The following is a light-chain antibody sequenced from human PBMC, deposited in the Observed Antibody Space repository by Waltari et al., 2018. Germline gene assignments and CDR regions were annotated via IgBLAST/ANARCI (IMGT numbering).Light chain of an antibody. CDR2: DAS. J-gene: IGKJ1*01. Sequence: EIVLTQSPATLSLSPGARATVSCRAGQSVSSYLAWYQQKPGQAPRLLIYDASSRATGIPARFSGSGSGTDFTLTISSVGPEDFAVYYCQQRSNWPLFGQGTKVEIK. CDR1: QSVSSY. CDR3: QQRSNWPL. V-gene: IGKV3-11*01.